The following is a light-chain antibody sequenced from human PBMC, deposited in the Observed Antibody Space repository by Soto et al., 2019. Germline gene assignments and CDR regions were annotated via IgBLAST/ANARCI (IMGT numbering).Light chain of an antibody. J-gene: IGKJ4*01. CDR3: QQRSNWPLS. CDR1: QSVSSS. V-gene: IGKV3-11*01. Sequence: EIVLTQSPVTLSLSPGERATLSCRASQSVSSSLAWYQQKPGQAPRLLIYDASNRAPGIPARFSGSGSETDFNLTVSSLEPEDFAVYYCQQRSNWPLSFGGGTKVEIK. CDR2: DAS.